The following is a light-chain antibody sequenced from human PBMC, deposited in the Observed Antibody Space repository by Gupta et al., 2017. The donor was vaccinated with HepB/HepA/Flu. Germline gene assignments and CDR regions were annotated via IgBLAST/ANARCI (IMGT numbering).Light chain of an antibody. CDR3: SSNTSTNTLI. Sequence: QSALTQPASVSGSPGQSITISCTGTSSDVGDNNYVSWYQQHPGNAPNLLIYDVSNRPSGVSNRFSGSKSGNTASMTISGRQDEDESDYYCSSNTSTNTLIFGGGTKLTVL. CDR2: DVS. J-gene: IGLJ2*01. V-gene: IGLV2-14*03. CDR1: SSDVGDNNY.